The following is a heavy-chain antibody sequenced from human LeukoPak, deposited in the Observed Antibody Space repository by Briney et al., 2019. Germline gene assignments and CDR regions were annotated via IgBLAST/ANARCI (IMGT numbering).Heavy chain of an antibody. CDR2: VSSSGGST. Sequence: GGSLRPSCAASGFTFSSYWKSWVRQAPGEGLEWVSGVSSSGGSTYHADSVKGRFTISRDNSKNTVHLQMNSLRPEDTAVYYCVPDPRVRFDYWGQGTLVTVSS. D-gene: IGHD1-1*01. CDR1: GFTFSSYW. V-gene: IGHV3-23*01. CDR3: VPDPRVRFDY. J-gene: IGHJ4*02.